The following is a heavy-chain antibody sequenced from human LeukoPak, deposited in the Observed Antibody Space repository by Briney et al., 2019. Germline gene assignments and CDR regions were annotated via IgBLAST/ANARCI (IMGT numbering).Heavy chain of an antibody. D-gene: IGHD2-2*01. CDR3: AAERYQLLWGLDY. V-gene: IGHV1-58*02. CDR2: IVVGSGNT. CDR1: GYTFTGYY. Sequence: ASVKVSCKASGYTFTGYYMHWVRQAPGQGLEWIGWIVVGSGNTNYAQKFQERVTITRDMSTSTAYMELSSLRSEDTAVYYCAAERYQLLWGLDYWGQGTLVTVSS. J-gene: IGHJ4*02.